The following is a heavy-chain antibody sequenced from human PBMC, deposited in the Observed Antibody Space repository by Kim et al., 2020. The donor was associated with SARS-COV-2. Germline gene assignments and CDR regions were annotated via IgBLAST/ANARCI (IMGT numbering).Heavy chain of an antibody. CDR1: GFTFSDYY. V-gene: IGHV3-11*01. CDR3: AKEGPRGWDYYFTMDV. J-gene: IGHJ6*02. CDR2: ISSSGTTI. D-gene: IGHD1-26*01. Sequence: GGSLRLSCTASGFTFSDYYMSWIRQAPGKGLEWVSYISSSGTTIYYADSVKGRFTISRDNAKNSLYLQMNSLRAEDAAVYYCAKEGPRGWDYYFTMDVWGQGTTVTVSS.